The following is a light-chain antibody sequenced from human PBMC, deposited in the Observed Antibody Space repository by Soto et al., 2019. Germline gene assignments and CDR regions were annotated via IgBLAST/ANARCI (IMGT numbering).Light chain of an antibody. V-gene: IGKV1-5*03. J-gene: IGKJ1*01. CDR1: QSISNW. CDR3: QQYDSFPRP. Sequence: DIQMTQSPSTLSASVGDRVTITCRASQSISNWLAWYQQKPGRAPKLLIFKASTLESGVPSRFSGSGSGTEFTLNISRLQPDDFAAYHCQQYDSFPRPFGQGTNLDIK. CDR2: KAS.